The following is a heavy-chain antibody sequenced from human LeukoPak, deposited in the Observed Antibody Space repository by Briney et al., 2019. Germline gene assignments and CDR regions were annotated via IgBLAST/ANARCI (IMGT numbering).Heavy chain of an antibody. CDR3: ARGRGLKIVVVITTHGWFDP. CDR1: GFTFSSYS. Sequence: GSLRLSXAASGFTFSSYSMNWVRQAPGKGLEWIGEINHSGSTNYNPSLKSRVTISVDTSKNQFSLKLSSVTAADTAVYYCARGRGLKIVVVITTHGWFDPWGQGTLVTVSS. V-gene: IGHV4-34*01. J-gene: IGHJ5*02. D-gene: IGHD3-22*01. CDR2: INHSGST.